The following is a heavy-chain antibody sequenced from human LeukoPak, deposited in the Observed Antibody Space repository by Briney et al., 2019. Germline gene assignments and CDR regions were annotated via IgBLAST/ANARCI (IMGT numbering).Heavy chain of an antibody. Sequence: SETLSLTCTVSGGSISSGSYYWSWIRQPAGKGLEWIGRIYTSGSTTYNSSLKSRVTISLDTSKNHFSLRLSSVTAADTAVYYCARDREVGATGYYFDYWGQGTLVTVSS. CDR3: ARDREVGATGYYFDY. V-gene: IGHV4-61*02. CDR2: IYTSGST. CDR1: GGSISSGSYY. D-gene: IGHD1-26*01. J-gene: IGHJ4*02.